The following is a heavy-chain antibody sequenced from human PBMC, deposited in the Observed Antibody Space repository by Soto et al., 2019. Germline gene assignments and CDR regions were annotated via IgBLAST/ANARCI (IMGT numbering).Heavy chain of an antibody. CDR3: ANRVLRTVFGLVTTTAIYFDF. J-gene: IGHJ4*02. Sequence: QITLNESGPTQVKPRQTLTLTCTFSGFSLTTSGVGVGWIRQSPGKAPEWLALIYWDDDKRYSPSLKSRLTITKDTSKNQVVLTMAGLDPADTATYYCANRVLRTVFGLVTTTAIYFDFWGQGTPVAVSS. D-gene: IGHD3-3*01. CDR1: GFSLTTSGVG. V-gene: IGHV2-5*02. CDR2: IYWDDDK.